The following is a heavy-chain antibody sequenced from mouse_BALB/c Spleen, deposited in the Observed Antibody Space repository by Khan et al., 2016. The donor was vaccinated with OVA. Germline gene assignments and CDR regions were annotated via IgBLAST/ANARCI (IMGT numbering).Heavy chain of an antibody. J-gene: IGHJ3*01. CDR2: ISDLAYTI. D-gene: IGHD1-2*01. CDR1: GFTFSDYG. CDR3: ARGGGTAPFAY. V-gene: IGHV5-15*02. Sequence: EVELVESGGGLVQPGGSRKLSCAASGFTFSDYGMAWVRQAPGKGPEWVAFISDLAYTIYYADTVTGRLTISREHAKHTLSLEMSSLRSADTAIDYCARGGGTAPFAYWGLGTLVTVSA.